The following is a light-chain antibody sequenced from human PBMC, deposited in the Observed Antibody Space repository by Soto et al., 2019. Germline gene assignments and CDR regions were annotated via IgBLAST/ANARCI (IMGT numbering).Light chain of an antibody. CDR3: CSYAGTSLGV. Sequence: QSALTQPRSVSGSPGQSVTISCTGTSSDVGGYNYVFWYQQHPGKAPKLVIYDVSKRPSGVPDRFSGSKSGNTASLTISGLQAEDDADYYCCSYAGTSLGVFGGGTKLTVL. V-gene: IGLV2-11*01. CDR2: DVS. J-gene: IGLJ3*02. CDR1: SSDVGGYNY.